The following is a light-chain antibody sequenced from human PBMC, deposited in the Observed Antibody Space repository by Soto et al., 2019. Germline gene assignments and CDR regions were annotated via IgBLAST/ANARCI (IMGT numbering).Light chain of an antibody. V-gene: IGKV3-20*01. Sequence: EFLLTQSPSTLPLSPGERATLSCRASQSVSNNYLAWYQQKPGQAPRLLIYGASNRATGIPDRFSGSGSGTDFTLTISRLEPEDFAVYYCQQYSSSGTFGQGTKVDIK. CDR3: QQYSSSGT. CDR1: QSVSNNY. J-gene: IGKJ1*01. CDR2: GAS.